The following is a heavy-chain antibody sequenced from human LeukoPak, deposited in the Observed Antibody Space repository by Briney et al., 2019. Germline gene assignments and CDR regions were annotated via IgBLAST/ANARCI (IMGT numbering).Heavy chain of an antibody. Sequence: PSGTLSLTCAVSGGSISSSNWWSWVRQPPGKGLEWIGDIYHSGITNYNPSLKSRVTISVDKSKNQFSLKLSSVTAADTAVYYCARRYRGIAVAHPRVFDPWGQGTLVTVSS. J-gene: IGHJ5*02. V-gene: IGHV4-4*02. D-gene: IGHD6-19*01. CDR2: IYHSGIT. CDR1: GGSISSSNW. CDR3: ARRYRGIAVAHPRVFDP.